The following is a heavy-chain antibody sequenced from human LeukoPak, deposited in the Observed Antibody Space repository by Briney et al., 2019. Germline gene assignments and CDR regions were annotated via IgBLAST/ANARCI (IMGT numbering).Heavy chain of an antibody. Sequence: SVKVSFKASGGTFSSYAISWVRQAPGQELEWMGRIIPILGIANYAQKFQGRVTITADKSTSTAYMELSSLRSEDTAVYYCASLSGSFDAFDIWGQGTMVTVSS. CDR1: GGTFSSYA. J-gene: IGHJ3*02. CDR3: ASLSGSFDAFDI. D-gene: IGHD1-26*01. CDR2: IIPILGIA. V-gene: IGHV1-69*04.